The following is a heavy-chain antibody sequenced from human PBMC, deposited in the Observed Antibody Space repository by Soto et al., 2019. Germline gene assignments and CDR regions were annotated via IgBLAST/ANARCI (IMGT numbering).Heavy chain of an antibody. Sequence: GSLRLSCAASGFTFSSYAMSWVRQAPGKGLEWVSAISGSGGSTYYADSVKGRFTISGDNSKNTLYLQMNSLRAEDTAVYYCVTWYSSSWYAPAYDYWGQGTLVTVSS. CDR2: ISGSGGST. CDR3: VTWYSSSWYAPAYDY. J-gene: IGHJ4*02. D-gene: IGHD6-13*01. CDR1: GFTFSSYA. V-gene: IGHV3-23*01.